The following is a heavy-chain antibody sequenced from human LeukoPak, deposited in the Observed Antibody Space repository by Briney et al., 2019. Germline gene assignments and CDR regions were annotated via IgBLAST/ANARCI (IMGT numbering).Heavy chain of an antibody. Sequence: GGSLRLSCAASGFTFSNCPMSWVRQAPGKGLEWVSAISGGGASTYYTDSVKGRFTISRDNSKNTLYLQMNSLRAEDTAVYYCARPYYDFWSGPASARVAEYFQHWGQGTLVTVSS. D-gene: IGHD3-3*01. CDR1: GFTFSNCP. CDR3: ARPYYDFWSGPASARVAEYFQH. V-gene: IGHV3-23*01. CDR2: ISGGGAST. J-gene: IGHJ1*01.